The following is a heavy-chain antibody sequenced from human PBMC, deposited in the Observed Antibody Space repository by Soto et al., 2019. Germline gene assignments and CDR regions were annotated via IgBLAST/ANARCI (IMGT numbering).Heavy chain of an antibody. CDR1: GGTFSSYA. V-gene: IGHV1-69*01. J-gene: IGHJ6*02. CDR3: ARDHPTRPYYYYCGMDV. CDR2: IIPIFGTA. D-gene: IGHD6-25*01. Sequence: QVQLVQSGAEVKKPGSSVKVSCKASGGTFSSYAISWVRQAPGQGLEWLGGIIPIFGTANYAQKFQGRVTITADESTSTAYMELSTLRSEDTAVYYCARDHPTRPYYYYCGMDVWGQGTTVTVSS.